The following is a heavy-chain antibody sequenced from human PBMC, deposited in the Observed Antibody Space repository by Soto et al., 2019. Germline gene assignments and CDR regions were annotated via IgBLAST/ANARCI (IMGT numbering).Heavy chain of an antibody. Sequence: QLVESGGGLVQPGGSLRLSCAASGLTVSSNYMTWVRLRPGKGLEWVSVIHSGGDTYYANSVKGRFTISRHDSGNTVFLQMNGLRREDTAVYYCTRDGPDYYASRMDVWGQGTTVTVSS. D-gene: IGHD3-10*01. CDR3: TRDGPDYYASRMDV. J-gene: IGHJ6*02. CDR2: IHSGGDT. CDR1: GLTVSSNY. V-gene: IGHV3-53*04.